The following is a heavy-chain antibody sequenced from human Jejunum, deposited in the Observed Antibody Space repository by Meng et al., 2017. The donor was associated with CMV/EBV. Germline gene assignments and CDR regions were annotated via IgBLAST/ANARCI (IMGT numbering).Heavy chain of an antibody. J-gene: IGHJ4*02. CDR3: ATVAECSGGSCYFDY. CDR2: IIPLLDIA. V-gene: IGHV1-69*10. D-gene: IGHD2-15*01. Sequence: QVQLVQSGAEVKNPGSSVKVACKASGGTVRSDANNWVRQAPGQGLEWMGGIIPLLDIAENEQRFQGRVTITADKSTSMAYMEVCSVRSEDRAVDYAATVAECSGGSCYFDYWGQGTLVTVSS. CDR1: GGTVRSDA.